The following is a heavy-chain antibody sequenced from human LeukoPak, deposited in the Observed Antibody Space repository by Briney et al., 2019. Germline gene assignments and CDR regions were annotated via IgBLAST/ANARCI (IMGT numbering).Heavy chain of an antibody. CDR2: IRSRSAGGTT. CDR1: GLTFNNAW. CDR3: STGGGTHDY. J-gene: IGHJ4*02. Sequence: GGPLRLSCAASGLTFNNAWMSWVLQAPGKGLEWVGRIRSRSAGGTTDYGAPVKGRFTISRDDSKNTLYLQMNSLKTEDTAMYYCSTGGGTHDYWGQGTLVTVSS. V-gene: IGHV3-15*01. D-gene: IGHD2-15*01.